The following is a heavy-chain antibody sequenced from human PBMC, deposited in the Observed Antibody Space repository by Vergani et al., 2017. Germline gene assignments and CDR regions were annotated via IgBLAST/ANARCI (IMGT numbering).Heavy chain of an antibody. J-gene: IGHJ4*02. Sequence: QVQLVQSGAEVKKPGASVKVSCKASGGTFSSYAISWVRQAPGQGLEWMGRIIPILGIANYAQKFQGRVTITADKSPSTAYMELSSLRSEDTAVYYCARGLSGYYFWLDYWGQGTLVTVSS. V-gene: IGHV1-69*04. CDR2: IIPILGIA. CDR1: GGTFSSYA. CDR3: ARGLSGYYFWLDY. D-gene: IGHD3-22*01.